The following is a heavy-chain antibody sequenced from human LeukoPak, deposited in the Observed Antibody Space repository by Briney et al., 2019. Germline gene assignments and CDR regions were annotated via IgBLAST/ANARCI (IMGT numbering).Heavy chain of an antibody. CDR3: ARRRYYDSTGYLD. Sequence: SETLSLTCTISSGSISSSSYYWGWIRQPPWKGLEWIADIYYSGSTYYNPSLKSRVSISIDTSNDHFSLRLSSVTAADTALYYCARRRYYDSTGYLDWGQGTLVTVSS. CDR2: IYYSGST. J-gene: IGHJ1*01. D-gene: IGHD3-22*01. CDR1: SGSISSSSYY. V-gene: IGHV4-39*02.